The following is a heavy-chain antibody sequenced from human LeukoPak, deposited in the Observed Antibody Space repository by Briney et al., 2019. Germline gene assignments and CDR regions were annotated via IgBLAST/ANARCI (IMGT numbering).Heavy chain of an antibody. V-gene: IGHV4-4*07. D-gene: IGHD2/OR15-2a*01. J-gene: IGHJ4*02. Sequence: PSETLSLTCTVSGGSITSYYWTWFRQPAGKGLEWIGRMYVPETTNYNPSLKSRVTMSVDTSKSQFSLKLTSVTAADTAVYYCAKSPPNSNYLDYCGQGILVTVSS. CDR1: GGSITSYY. CDR2: MYVPETT. CDR3: AKSPPNSNYLDY.